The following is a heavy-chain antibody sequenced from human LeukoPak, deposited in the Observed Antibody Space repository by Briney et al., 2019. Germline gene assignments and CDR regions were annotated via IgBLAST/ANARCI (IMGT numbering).Heavy chain of an antibody. V-gene: IGHV4-4*07. D-gene: IGHD1-26*01. Sequence: SETLSLTCTASGGSISSYYWTWIRQPAGKGLEWIGRIYTSGSTNYNPSLKSRVTMSVDTSKNQFPLKLSSVTAADTAVYYCARENSGSYREFDYWGQGTLVTVSS. CDR3: ARENSGSYREFDY. CDR2: IYTSGST. CDR1: GGSISSYY. J-gene: IGHJ4*02.